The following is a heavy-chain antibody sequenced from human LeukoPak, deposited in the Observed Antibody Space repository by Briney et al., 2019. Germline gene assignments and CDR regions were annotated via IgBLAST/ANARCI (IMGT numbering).Heavy chain of an antibody. D-gene: IGHD4-23*01. CDR1: GFTFSSYE. V-gene: IGHV3-48*03. J-gene: IGHJ4*02. CDR2: ISSSGSTI. CDR3: ARGSTVVTPLFDY. Sequence: PGGSLRLSCAASGFTFSSYEMNWVRQAPGKGLEWVSYISSSGSTIYYADSVKGRFTISRDNAKNSLYLQMNSLRAEDTAVYYCARGSTVVTPLFDYWGQGTLVTVSS.